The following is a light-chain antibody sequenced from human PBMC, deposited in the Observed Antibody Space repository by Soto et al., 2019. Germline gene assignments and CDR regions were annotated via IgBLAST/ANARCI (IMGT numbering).Light chain of an antibody. CDR3: QQLNSYPPWG. CDR2: AAS. J-gene: IGKJ1*01. V-gene: IGKV1-9*01. CDR1: QGISSY. Sequence: DIPLTQSPSFLSASVGDRVTITCRASQGISSYLAWYQQKPGKAPKLLIYAASTLQSGVPSRFSGSGSGTEFTLTISSLQPEDFATYYCQQLNSYPPWGFGQGTKVEIK.